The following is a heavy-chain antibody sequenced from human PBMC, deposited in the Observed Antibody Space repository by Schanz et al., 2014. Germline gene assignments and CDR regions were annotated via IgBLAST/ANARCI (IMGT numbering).Heavy chain of an antibody. CDR1: GFSIRNHD. D-gene: IGHD4-17*01. Sequence: EVQLVESGGGLVQPGGSLRLSCAASGFSIRNHDMHWVRQATGAGLEWVSAIGTAGDTFYLDSVKGRFTISRENAMNSLYLQMNSLRAGDTAVYYCARPRFDYGEVDYWGQGTLXTVSS. CDR3: ARPRFDYGEVDY. V-gene: IGHV3-13*04. J-gene: IGHJ4*02. CDR2: IGTAGDT.